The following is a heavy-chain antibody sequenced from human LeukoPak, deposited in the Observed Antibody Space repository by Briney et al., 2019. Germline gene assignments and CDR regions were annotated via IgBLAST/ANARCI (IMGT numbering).Heavy chain of an antibody. V-gene: IGHV1-18*04. CDR1: GYTFTSYG. CDR3: ARDSDILTGYYNINRDAFDI. J-gene: IGHJ3*02. D-gene: IGHD3-9*01. Sequence: ASVKVSFKASGYTFTSYGISWVRQAPGQGLHWMGWISAYNGNTNYAQKLQGRVTMTTDTSTSTAYMELRSLRSDDTAVYYCARDSDILTGYYNINRDAFDIWGQGTMVTVSS. CDR2: ISAYNGNT.